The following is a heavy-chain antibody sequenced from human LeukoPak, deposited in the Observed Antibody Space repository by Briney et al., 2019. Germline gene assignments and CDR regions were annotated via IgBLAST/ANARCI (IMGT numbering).Heavy chain of an antibody. CDR3: AREGSVLYYFDY. CDR1: GGSISSGGYY. Sequence: SETLSLTCTVSGGSISSGGYYWSWIRQHPGKGLEWIGYIYYSGSTYYNPSLKSRVTISVDTSKNQFSLKLSSVTAADTAVYYCAREGSVLYYFDYWGQGTLVTVSS. CDR2: IYYSGST. D-gene: IGHD2-15*01. J-gene: IGHJ4*02. V-gene: IGHV4-31*03.